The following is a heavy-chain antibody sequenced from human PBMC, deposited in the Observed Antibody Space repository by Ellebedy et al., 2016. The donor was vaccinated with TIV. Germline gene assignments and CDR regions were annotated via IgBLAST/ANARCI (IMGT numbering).Heavy chain of an antibody. Sequence: SETLSLTXAVSGDSISRFYWSWIRQPPGKGLEWIGYIYNSGSTNYNPSLKSRVTMSVDTSKNQFSLKLSSVTAADTAVYYCARGAPPPEISGYLPFDYWGQGTLVTVSS. CDR3: ARGAPPPEISGYLPFDY. J-gene: IGHJ4*02. CDR2: IYNSGST. V-gene: IGHV4-59*01. D-gene: IGHD5-12*01. CDR1: GDSISRFY.